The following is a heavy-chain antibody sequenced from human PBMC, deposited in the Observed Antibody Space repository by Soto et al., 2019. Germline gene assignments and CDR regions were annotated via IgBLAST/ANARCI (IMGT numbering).Heavy chain of an antibody. V-gene: IGHV4-39*01. J-gene: IGHJ4*02. CDR2: IYYSGST. CDR3: ARQGYCSSTSCYSLFDY. Sequence: SETLSLTXTVSGGSISSSSYYWGWIRQPPGKGLEWIGSIYYSGSTYYNPSLKSRVTISVDTSKNQFSLKLSSVTAADTAVYYCARQGYCSSTSCYSLFDYWGQGTLVTVSS. CDR1: GGSISSSSYY. D-gene: IGHD2-2*01.